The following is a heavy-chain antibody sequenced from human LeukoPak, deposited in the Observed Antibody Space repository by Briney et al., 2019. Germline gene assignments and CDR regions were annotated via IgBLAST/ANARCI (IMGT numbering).Heavy chain of an antibody. CDR3: ATSGYSSGWYLYAFDI. D-gene: IGHD6-19*01. V-gene: IGHV4-59*08. CDR1: GGSISSYY. J-gene: IGHJ3*02. CDR2: IYYSGST. Sequence: SETLSLTCTVSGGSISSYYWSWIRQPPGKGLEWIGYIYYSGSTDYNPSLKSRVTISVDTSKNQFSLKLSSVTAADTAVYYCATSGYSSGWYLYAFDIWGQGTMVTVSS.